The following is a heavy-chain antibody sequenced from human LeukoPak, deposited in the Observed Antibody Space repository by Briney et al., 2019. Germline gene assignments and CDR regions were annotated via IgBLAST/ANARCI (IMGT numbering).Heavy chain of an antibody. D-gene: IGHD3-10*01. Sequence: SETLSLTCPVSGGSISSYYRSWIRQPAGKGLEWIGRIYTSGSTNYNPSLKSRVTMSVNSSKNQFSLKLSSVTAADTAVYYCARATPYGGIDFWGQGTLVTVSS. CDR2: IYTSGST. CDR1: GGSISSYY. CDR3: ARATPYGGIDF. J-gene: IGHJ4*02. V-gene: IGHV4-4*07.